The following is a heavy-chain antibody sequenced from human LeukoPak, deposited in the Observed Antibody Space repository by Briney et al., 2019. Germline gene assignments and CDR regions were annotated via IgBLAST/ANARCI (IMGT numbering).Heavy chain of an antibody. V-gene: IGHV4-61*02. CDR1: GGSISSGSYY. CDR2: IYTSGST. Sequence: SETLSLTCTVSGGSISSGSYYWSWIRQPAGKGREWIGRIYTSGSTNYNPSLKSRVTISVDTSKNQFSLKLSSVTAADTAVYYCARADGLYDSFDYWGQGTLVTVSS. CDR3: ARADGLYDSFDY. J-gene: IGHJ4*02. D-gene: IGHD3-3*01.